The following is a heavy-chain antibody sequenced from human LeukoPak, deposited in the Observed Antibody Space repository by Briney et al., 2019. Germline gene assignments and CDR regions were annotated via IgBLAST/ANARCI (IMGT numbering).Heavy chain of an antibody. CDR3: ARSRDDFWSGYHANDY. D-gene: IGHD3-3*01. CDR2: IYSGGSI. Sequence: GGSLRLSCAASGFTVSSNYMCWVRQAPGKGLEWGSVIYSGGSIYYADSVTGRFTISRDNSKNTLYLQMNSLRAEDTAVYYCARSRDDFWSGYHANDYWGQGTLVTVSS. J-gene: IGHJ4*02. V-gene: IGHV3-53*05. CDR1: GFTVSSNY.